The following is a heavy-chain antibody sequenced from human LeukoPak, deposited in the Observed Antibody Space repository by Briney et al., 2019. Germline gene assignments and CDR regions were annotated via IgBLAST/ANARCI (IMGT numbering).Heavy chain of an antibody. D-gene: IGHD5-18*01. CDR3: GGSYGRRFDY. V-gene: IGHV4-34*01. CDR1: GVSITTYY. Sequence: SETLSLTCTVSGVSITTYYWSWIRQPPGKGLEWIGEINHSGSTNYNPSLKSRVTISVDTSKNQFSLKLSSVTAADTAVYYCGGSYGRRFDYWGQGTLVTVSS. J-gene: IGHJ4*02. CDR2: INHSGST.